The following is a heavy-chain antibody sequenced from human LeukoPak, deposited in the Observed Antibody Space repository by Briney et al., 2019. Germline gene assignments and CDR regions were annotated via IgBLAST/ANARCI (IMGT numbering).Heavy chain of an antibody. J-gene: IGHJ4*02. CDR2: IYYSGST. CDR3: ARGSHTTYYDILTGYFDY. CDR1: GGSISSGGYY. V-gene: IGHV4-31*03. D-gene: IGHD3-9*01. Sequence: SETLSLTCTVSGGSISSGGYYWSWIRQHPGKGLEWIGYIYYSGSTYYNPSLKSRVTISVDTSKNRFSLKLSSVTAADTAVYYCARGSHTTYYDILTGYFDYWGQGTLVTVSS.